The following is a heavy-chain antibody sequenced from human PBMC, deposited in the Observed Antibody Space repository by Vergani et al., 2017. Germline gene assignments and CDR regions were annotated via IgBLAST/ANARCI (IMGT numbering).Heavy chain of an antibody. CDR1: GDPISSGVHY. J-gene: IGHJ4*03. CDR3: GRVAHFYCLWSRLLDL. CDR2: IYSTGGT. V-gene: IGHV4-31*03. Sequence: QVQLQESGPGLVKPSQTLALPCSVSGDPISSGVHYWNRSRQHPGKGLEWIGNIYSTGGTHHNLSHRRRINMSGDTSKNQFSLKLNSVTAADTAMYYWGRVAHFYCLWSRLLDLWGQGILVTVSS. D-gene: IGHD3-10*01.